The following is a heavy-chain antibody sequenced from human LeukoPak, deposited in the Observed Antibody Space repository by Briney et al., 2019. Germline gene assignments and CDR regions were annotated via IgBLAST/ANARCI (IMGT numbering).Heavy chain of an antibody. D-gene: IGHD1-26*01. CDR1: GFTFSDYY. J-gene: IGHJ4*02. Sequence: GGSLRLSCAASGFTFSDYYMSWLRQAPGKGLEGVSYISSSGSSIYYADSVKGRFTISRDNAKNSLYLQMNSLRAEDTAVYYCARITKGRSYIGRVDYWGQGTLVTASS. V-gene: IGHV3-11*04. CDR2: ISSSGSSI. CDR3: ARITKGRSYIGRVDY.